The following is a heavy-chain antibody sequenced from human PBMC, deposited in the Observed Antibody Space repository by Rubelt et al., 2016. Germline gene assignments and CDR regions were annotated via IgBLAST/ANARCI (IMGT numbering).Heavy chain of an antibody. CDR2: IYWTDDK. CDR3: AHRHPYRYCSGGSCYFSPFDY. CDR1: GFSLSTSGVG. J-gene: IGHJ4*02. V-gene: IGHV2-5*01. Sequence: QITLKESGPTLVKPTQTLTLTCTFSGFSLSTSGVGVGWIRQPPGKALEWLALIYWTDDKRYSPSLKSRLTITKDTSKNQVVLTMTNMDPVDTATYYCAHRHPYRYCSGGSCYFSPFDYWGQGTLVTVSS. D-gene: IGHD2-15*01.